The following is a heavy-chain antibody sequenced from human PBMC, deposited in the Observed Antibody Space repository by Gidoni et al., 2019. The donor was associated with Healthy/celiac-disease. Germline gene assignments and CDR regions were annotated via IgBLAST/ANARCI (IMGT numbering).Heavy chain of an antibody. CDR3: AKDQVREICSSTSCYSYYYYMDV. V-gene: IGHV3-30*18. D-gene: IGHD2-2*01. CDR1: GFTFSSYG. Sequence: QVQLVESGGGVVQPGRSLRLSCAASGFTFSSYGMHWVRQAPGKGLEWVAVISYDGSNKYYADSVKGRFTISRDNSKNTLYLQMNSLRAEDTAVYYCAKDQVREICSSTSCYSYYYYMDVWGKGTTVTVSS. CDR2: ISYDGSNK. J-gene: IGHJ6*03.